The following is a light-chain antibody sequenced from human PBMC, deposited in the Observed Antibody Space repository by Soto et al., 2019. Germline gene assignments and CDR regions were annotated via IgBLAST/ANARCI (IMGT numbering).Light chain of an antibody. CDR1: NIGSRS. Sequence: SYELTQPPSVSVAPGQTARITCGGDNIGSRSVHWYQQKPGQAPVLVVYDDSDRPSGIPERFSGSNSGYTATLTISRVEAGDEADYYCQVWATTRDYSVVFGGGTQLTVL. CDR2: DDS. V-gene: IGLV3-21*02. J-gene: IGLJ2*01. CDR3: QVWATTRDYSVV.